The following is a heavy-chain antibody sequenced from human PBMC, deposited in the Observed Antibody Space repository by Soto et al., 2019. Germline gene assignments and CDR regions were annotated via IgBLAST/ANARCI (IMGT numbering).Heavy chain of an antibody. V-gene: IGHV1-69*13. D-gene: IGHD3-22*01. J-gene: IGHJ4*02. CDR1: GGTFSSYA. Sequence: SVKVSCKASGGTFSSYAISWVRQAPGQGLEWMGGIIPIFGTANYAQKFQGRVTITADESTSTAYMELSSLRSEDTAVYYCARDYYDSSGSEEGYFDYWGQGTLVTVSS. CDR3: ARDYYDSSGSEEGYFDY. CDR2: IIPIFGTA.